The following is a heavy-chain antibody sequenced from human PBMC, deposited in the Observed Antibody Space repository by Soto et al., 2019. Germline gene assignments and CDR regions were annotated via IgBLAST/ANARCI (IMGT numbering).Heavy chain of an antibody. V-gene: IGHV3-21*01. D-gene: IGHD4-17*01. CDR1: GFTFSSYS. CDR2: ISSSGSYI. J-gene: IGHJ3*02. CDR3: ARSRVTERGAFDI. Sequence: GGSLRLSCASSGFTFSSYSMNLVRQAPGGGLEWVSYISSSGSYIYYADSVKGRFTISRDSARDSLFLQMSSLRAEDTAVYYCARSRVTERGAFDIWGQGTMVTVSS.